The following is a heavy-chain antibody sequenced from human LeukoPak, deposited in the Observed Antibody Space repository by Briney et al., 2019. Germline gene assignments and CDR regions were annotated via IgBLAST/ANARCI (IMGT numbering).Heavy chain of an antibody. Sequence: SETLSLTCTVSGGSISSHYWSWIRQPAGKGLEWIGRIYTSGSTNYNPSLKSRVTISVDKSKNQFSLKLSSVTAADTAVYYCARGGAYSSSYYYYMDVWGKGTTVTVSS. J-gene: IGHJ6*03. D-gene: IGHD6-6*01. V-gene: IGHV4-4*07. CDR1: GGSISSHY. CDR2: IYTSGST. CDR3: ARGGAYSSSYYYYMDV.